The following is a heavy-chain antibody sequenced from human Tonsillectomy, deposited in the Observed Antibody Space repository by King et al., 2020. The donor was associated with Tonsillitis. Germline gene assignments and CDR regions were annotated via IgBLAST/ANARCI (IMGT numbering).Heavy chain of an antibody. D-gene: IGHD3-3*01. J-gene: IGHJ3*02. CDR2: ISGSGGVT. Sequence: VQLVESGGALVQPGGSLRVSCAASGFAFSSYAMSWVRQAPGKGLEWVSVISGSGGVTYYADSVKGRFTFSRDNAKNMLYLQMNSLRAEDTAVYYCTRSRITIFGVVITDAFDIWGQGTMVTVSS. CDR1: GFAFSSYA. V-gene: IGHV3-23*04. CDR3: TRSRITIFGVVITDAFDI.